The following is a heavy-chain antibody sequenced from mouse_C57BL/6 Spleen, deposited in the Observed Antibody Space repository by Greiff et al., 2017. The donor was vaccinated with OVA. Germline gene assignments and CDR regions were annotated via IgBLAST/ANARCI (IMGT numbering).Heavy chain of an antibody. J-gene: IGHJ4*01. Sequence: QVQLQQSGPELLKPGASVKISCKASGYAFRSSWMSWVKQRPGKSLEWIGRIYPGDGDTHYTVKFKGKATLTTDKSSSTAYMQLSSLTSEDSAVYFCAREDVVPMYYWGQGTSVTVSS. V-gene: IGHV1-82*01. CDR2: IYPGDGDT. CDR3: AREDVVPMYY. CDR1: GYAFRSSW.